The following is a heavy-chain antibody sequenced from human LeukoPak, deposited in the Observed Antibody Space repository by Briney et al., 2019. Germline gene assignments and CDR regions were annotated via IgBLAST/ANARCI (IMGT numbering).Heavy chain of an antibody. CDR3: XXXXXYXGLGSYLDY. D-gene: IGHD3-10*01. V-gene: IGHV3-11*04. J-gene: IGHJ4*02. CDR1: GFTFSDYY. CDR2: ISFSGSTI. Sequence: PGXSLXXXCAASGFTFSDYYMSWVRQAPGKGGEWISFISFSGSTIYYADSVKGGVTISRDNSQKKMYLQMDRGRDEDTAIYYCXXXXXYXGLGSYLDYWGQGNLVTVSS.